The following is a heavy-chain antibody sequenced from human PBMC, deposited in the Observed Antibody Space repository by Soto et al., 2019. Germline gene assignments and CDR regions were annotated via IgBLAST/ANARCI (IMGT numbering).Heavy chain of an antibody. V-gene: IGHV1-18*01. Sequence: QVQLVQSGAEVKKPGASVKVSCKASGYTFTSYGISWVRQAPGQGLEWMGWISAYNGNTNYAQKLQGRVTMTTDRSKSTAYMELRSMGSDDAAVYYLARVGTTGQSPLGYWGQGTLVTVSS. D-gene: IGHD1-1*01. CDR2: ISAYNGNT. J-gene: IGHJ4*02. CDR1: GYTFTSYG. CDR3: ARVGTTGQSPLGY.